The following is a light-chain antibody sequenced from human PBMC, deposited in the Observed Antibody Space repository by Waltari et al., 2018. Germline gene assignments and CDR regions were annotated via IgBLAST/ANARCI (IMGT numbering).Light chain of an antibody. CDR2: YTA. CDR3: QQYEKFPYA. V-gene: IGKV1-33*01. J-gene: IGKJ2*01. Sequence: DIQMMQSPSSISASVGGRVTITCRASQDLDNFLAWYQQKPGEAPKRLIHYTANLDSGVPSRFSGSGSGTEYTLIINSLQPEDIATYFCQQYEKFPYAFGQGTKVEIK. CDR1: QDLDNF.